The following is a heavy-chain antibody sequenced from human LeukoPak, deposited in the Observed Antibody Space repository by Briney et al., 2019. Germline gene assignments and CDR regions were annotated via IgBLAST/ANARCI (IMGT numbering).Heavy chain of an antibody. Sequence: ASVKVSCKASGGTFSSYAISWVRQAPGQGLEWMGGIIPIFGTANYAQKFQGRVTMTTDTSTSTAYMELRSLRSDDTAVYYCASGKIWFGELLSGEFDYWGQGTLVTVSS. J-gene: IGHJ4*02. CDR3: ASGKIWFGELLSGEFDY. CDR2: IIPIFGTA. V-gene: IGHV1-69*05. CDR1: GGTFSSYA. D-gene: IGHD3-10*01.